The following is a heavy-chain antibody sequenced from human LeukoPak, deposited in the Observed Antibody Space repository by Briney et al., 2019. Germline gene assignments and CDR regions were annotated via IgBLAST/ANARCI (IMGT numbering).Heavy chain of an antibody. Sequence: GGSLRLSCAASGLTFSSYWMSWVRQAPGKGLEWVANIKQDGSEKYYVDSVKGRFTISRDNAKNSLYLQMNSLRAEDTAVYYCARSDSVPAANPLGYWGQGTLVTVSS. CDR3: ARSDSVPAANPLGY. D-gene: IGHD2-2*01. J-gene: IGHJ4*02. V-gene: IGHV3-7*01. CDR2: IKQDGSEK. CDR1: GLTFSSYW.